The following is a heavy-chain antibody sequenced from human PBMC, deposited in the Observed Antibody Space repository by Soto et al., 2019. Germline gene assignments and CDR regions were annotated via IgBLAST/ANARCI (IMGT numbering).Heavy chain of an antibody. V-gene: IGHV4-4*02. Sequence: ETLSLTCAVSGGSVSSTNWWSWVRQSPGKGLEWIGDIYHIGSTNYNPSLRGRVTISVDRSEEQFSLKLYSVTAADTAVYYCARGGLYSSPNWFDPWGQGTLVTVSS. CDR1: GGSVSSTNW. CDR2: IYHIGST. J-gene: IGHJ5*02. CDR3: ARGGLYSSPNWFDP. D-gene: IGHD6-13*01.